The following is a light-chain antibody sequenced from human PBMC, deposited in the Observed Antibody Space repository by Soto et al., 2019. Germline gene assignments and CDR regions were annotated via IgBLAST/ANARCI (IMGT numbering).Light chain of an antibody. Sequence: QSVLTRPASVSGSPGQSITISCTGTSTDVGANNYVSWYQQHPGRAPKVMIYDVTNRPSGVSSRFSGSKSGNTDSLTISGLQAEDEADYYFYSHVDATTWGFGGRIKVTVL. J-gene: IGLJ2*01. CDR2: DVT. CDR3: YSHVDATTWG. CDR1: STDVGANNY. V-gene: IGLV2-14*01.